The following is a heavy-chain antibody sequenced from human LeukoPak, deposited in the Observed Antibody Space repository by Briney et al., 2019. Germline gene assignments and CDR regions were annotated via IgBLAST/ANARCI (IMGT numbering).Heavy chain of an antibody. CDR1: GFTFDNYA. D-gene: IGHD1-26*01. V-gene: IGHV3-30-3*01. Sequence: GGSLSLSCVASGFTFDNYAMSWVRQAPGKGLEWVAVISYDGSNKYYADSVKGRFTISRDNSKNTLYLQMNSLRAEDTAVYYCARGSGGSPVHYYYYMDVWGKGTTVTVSS. CDR3: ARGSGGSPVHYYYYMDV. CDR2: ISYDGSNK. J-gene: IGHJ6*03.